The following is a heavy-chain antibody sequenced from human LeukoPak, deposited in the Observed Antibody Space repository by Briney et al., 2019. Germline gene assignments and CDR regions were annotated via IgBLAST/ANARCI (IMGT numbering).Heavy chain of an antibody. J-gene: IGHJ4*02. CDR2: ISGSGDST. V-gene: IGHV3-23*01. D-gene: IGHD3-22*01. CDR1: GFTFSSYA. CDR3: AKEGGYYFDDIGYPPINY. Sequence: GGSLRLSCAASGFTFSSYAMTWVRQAPGKGLEWVSAISGSGDSTYYADSVKGRFTISRDNSKNTLYLQMNSLSAEDTAVYYCAKEGGYYFDDIGYPPINYWGQGTLVTVSS.